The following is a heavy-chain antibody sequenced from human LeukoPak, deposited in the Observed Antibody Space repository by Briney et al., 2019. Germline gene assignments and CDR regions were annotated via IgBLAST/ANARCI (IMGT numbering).Heavy chain of an antibody. V-gene: IGHV3-48*03. Sequence: LTGGSLRLSCAASGFTFSSYEMNWVRQAPGKGLEWVSYISSSGSTIYYADSVKGRFTISRDNAKNSLYLQMNSLRAEDTAVYYCAREPNHYYGSGSYYRGTDYWGQGTLVTVSS. D-gene: IGHD3-10*01. J-gene: IGHJ4*02. CDR1: GFTFSSYE. CDR2: ISSSGSTI. CDR3: AREPNHYYGSGSYYRGTDY.